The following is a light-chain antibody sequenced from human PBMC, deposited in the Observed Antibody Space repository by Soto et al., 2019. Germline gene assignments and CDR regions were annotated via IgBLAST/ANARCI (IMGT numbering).Light chain of an antibody. CDR3: QQYGSSPWT. J-gene: IGKJ1*01. V-gene: IGKV3-20*01. CDR2: CAS. Sequence: EIVLTQSPGTMSLSPGERATLSCRARQSVSSSYLAWYQQKPGQAPRPLIYCASSRATGIPDRFSGSGSGTDFTLSISRLEAEDFEVYYCQQYGSSPWTFGQGTNVAI. CDR1: QSVSSSY.